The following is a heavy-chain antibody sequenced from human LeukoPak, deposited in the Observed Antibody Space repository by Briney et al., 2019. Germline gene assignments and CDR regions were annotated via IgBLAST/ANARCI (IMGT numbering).Heavy chain of an antibody. CDR1: GYSISSGYY. V-gene: IGHV4-38-2*01. D-gene: IGHD2-2*01. CDR2: IYHSGST. J-gene: IGHJ4*02. Sequence: PSETLSLTCAVSGYSISSGYYWGWIRQPPGKGLAWIGSIYHSGSTYYNPSLKSRVTISVDTSKNHFSLKLSSVTAADTAVYYCARNAQYCSSTSCYFFDYWGQGTLATVSS. CDR3: ARNAQYCSSTSCYFFDY.